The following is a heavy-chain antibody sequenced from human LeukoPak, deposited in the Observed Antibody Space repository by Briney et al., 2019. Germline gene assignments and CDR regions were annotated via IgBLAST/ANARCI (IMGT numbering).Heavy chain of an antibody. Sequence: GGSLRLSCAASGFTFSSYSMNWVRQAPGKGLEWVSSISISSSYIYYADSVKGRFTISRDNATHSLSLPINSLTAEATAVYYCARGLLWFGESTPDYGMDVWGTGTTVTVSS. V-gene: IGHV3-21*01. D-gene: IGHD3-10*01. CDR3: ARGLLWFGESTPDYGMDV. CDR1: GFTFSSYS. J-gene: IGHJ6*04. CDR2: ISISSSYI.